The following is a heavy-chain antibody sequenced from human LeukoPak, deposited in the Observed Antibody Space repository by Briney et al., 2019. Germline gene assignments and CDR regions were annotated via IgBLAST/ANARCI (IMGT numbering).Heavy chain of an antibody. CDR1: GFTFSSYE. CDR3: ARGDYDFTHWFDP. CDR2: IRSSGSTI. D-gene: IGHD3-3*01. Sequence: GGSLRLSCAASGFTFSSYEMNWVRQAPGKGLEWVSYIRSSGSTIYYADSVKGRFTISRDNAKNSLYLQMNSLRAEDTAVYYCARGDYDFTHWFDPWGQGTLVTVSS. V-gene: IGHV3-48*03. J-gene: IGHJ5*02.